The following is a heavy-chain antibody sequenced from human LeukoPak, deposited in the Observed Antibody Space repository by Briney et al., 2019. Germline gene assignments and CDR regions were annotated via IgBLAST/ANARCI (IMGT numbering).Heavy chain of an antibody. CDR3: ARGGRIAARMGYYYYMDV. D-gene: IGHD6-6*01. CDR2: IYYSGST. Sequence: PSETLSLTCTVSGGSISSYYWSWIRQPPGKGLEWIGYIYYSGSTNYNPSLKSRVTISVDTSKNQFSLKLSSVTAADTAVYYCARGGRIAARMGYYYYMDVWGKGTTVTVSS. CDR1: GGSISSYY. J-gene: IGHJ6*03. V-gene: IGHV4-59*01.